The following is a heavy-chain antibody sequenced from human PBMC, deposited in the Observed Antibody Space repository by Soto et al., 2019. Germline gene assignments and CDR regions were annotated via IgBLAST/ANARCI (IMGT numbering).Heavy chain of an antibody. V-gene: IGHV1-69*02. D-gene: IGHD3-16*01. CDR2: IIPILGIA. CDR3: ARGVMGGNGMDV. Sequence: ASVKVSCKASGGTFSSYTISWVRQAPGQGLEWMGRIIPILGIANYAQKFQGRVTITADKSTSTAYMELSSLRSEDTAVYYCARGVMGGNGMDVWGQGTTVTVSS. CDR1: GGTFSSYT. J-gene: IGHJ6*02.